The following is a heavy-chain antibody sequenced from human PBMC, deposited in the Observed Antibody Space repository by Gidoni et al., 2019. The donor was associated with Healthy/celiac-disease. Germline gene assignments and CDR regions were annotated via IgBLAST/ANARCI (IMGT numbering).Heavy chain of an antibody. CDR3: ARHQLGIAEGMDV. CDR2: IYYSGST. J-gene: IGHJ6*02. D-gene: IGHD6-13*01. CDR1: GGSISSSSYY. Sequence: QLQLQESGPGLVKPSETLSLTCTVSGGSISSSSYYWGWIRQPPGKGLEWIGSIYYSGSTYYNPSLKSRVTISVDTSKNQFSLKLSSVTAADTAVYYCARHQLGIAEGMDVWGQGTTVTVSS. V-gene: IGHV4-39*01.